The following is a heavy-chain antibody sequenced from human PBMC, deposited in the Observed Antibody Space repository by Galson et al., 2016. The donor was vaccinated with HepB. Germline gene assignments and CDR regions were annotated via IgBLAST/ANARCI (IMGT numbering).Heavy chain of an antibody. V-gene: IGHV3-30-3*01. J-gene: IGHJ6*02. Sequence: SLRLSCAAPGFIFSSYAMHWVRQAPGKVLEWVAVISYDGSNKYYADSVKGRFTISRDNSKNTLYLQMNSLTPDDTAIYYCARGGGTSSYYYWGMDVWGQGTTVTVSS. D-gene: IGHD1-14*01. CDR1: GFIFSSYA. CDR3: ARGGGTSSYYYWGMDV. CDR2: ISYDGSNK.